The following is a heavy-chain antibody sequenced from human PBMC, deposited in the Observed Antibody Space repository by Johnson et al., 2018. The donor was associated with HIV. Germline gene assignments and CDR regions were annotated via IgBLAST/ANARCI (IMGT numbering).Heavy chain of an antibody. Sequence: MQLVESGGGVVRPGGSLRLSCAASGFTFDDYGMSWVRQAPGKGLEWVSGINGNGGSTGYADSVKGRFTISRDNAKNSLYLQMNSLRAEDTALYYCARRGWELWTTQNAFDIWGQGTMVTVSS. V-gene: IGHV3-20*04. CDR1: GFTFDDYG. CDR3: ARRGWELWTTQNAFDI. D-gene: IGHD1-26*01. CDR2: INGNGGST. J-gene: IGHJ3*02.